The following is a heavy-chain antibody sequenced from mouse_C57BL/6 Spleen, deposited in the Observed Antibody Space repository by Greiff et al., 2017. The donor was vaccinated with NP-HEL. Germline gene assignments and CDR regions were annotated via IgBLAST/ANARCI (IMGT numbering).Heavy chain of an antibody. CDR2: INPNNGGT. CDR3: ARGNYDGYYYAMDY. D-gene: IGHD2-4*01. Sequence: EVKLQQSGPELVKPGASVKIPCKASGYTFTDYNMDWVKQSHGKSLEWIGDINPNNGGTIYNQKFKGKATLTVDKSSSTAYMELSSLTSEDTAVYYCARGNYDGYYYAMDYWGQGTSVTVSS. V-gene: IGHV1-18*01. CDR1: GYTFTDYN. J-gene: IGHJ4*01.